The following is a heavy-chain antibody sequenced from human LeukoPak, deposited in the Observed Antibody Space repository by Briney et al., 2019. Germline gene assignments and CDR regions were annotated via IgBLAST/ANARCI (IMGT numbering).Heavy chain of an antibody. CDR3: AKGAGDVDTAMANYYYYGMDV. CDR1: GFTFSSYA. J-gene: IGHJ6*02. Sequence: GGSLRLSCAASGFTFSSYAMSWVRQAPGKGLEWVSAISGSGGSTYYADSVKDRFTISRDNSKNTLYLQMNSLRAEDTAVYYCAKGAGDVDTAMANYYYYGMDVWGQGTTVTVSS. D-gene: IGHD5-18*01. V-gene: IGHV3-23*01. CDR2: ISGSGGST.